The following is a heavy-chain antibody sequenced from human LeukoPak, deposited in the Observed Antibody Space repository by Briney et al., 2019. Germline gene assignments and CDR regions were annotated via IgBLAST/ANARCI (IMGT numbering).Heavy chain of an antibody. Sequence: ASVKVSCKVSEYTLTELSIHWVRQAPGKGLEWMGGFDPEDGKTIYAQKFQGRVTMTEDTSTDTTYMELSSLRSEDTAVYYCAAAGRSYDTSAYPGWGQGTLVTVPS. V-gene: IGHV1-24*01. CDR1: EYTLTELS. CDR2: FDPEDGKT. CDR3: AAAGRSYDTSAYPG. J-gene: IGHJ4*02. D-gene: IGHD3-22*01.